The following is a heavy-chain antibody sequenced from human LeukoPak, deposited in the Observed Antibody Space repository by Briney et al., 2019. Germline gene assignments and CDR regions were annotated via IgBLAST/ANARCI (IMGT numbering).Heavy chain of an antibody. CDR2: INPNSGGT. V-gene: IGHV1-2*02. D-gene: IGHD3-22*01. Sequence: GASLKVSCKASGYTFTGYYIHWVRQAPGQGLEWMGWINPNSGGTNYAQKFQGRVTMTRDTSISTAYMELSRLRSDDTAVYYCARQYSSGYSYYFDYWGQGTLVTVSS. J-gene: IGHJ4*02. CDR3: ARQYSSGYSYYFDY. CDR1: GYTFTGYY.